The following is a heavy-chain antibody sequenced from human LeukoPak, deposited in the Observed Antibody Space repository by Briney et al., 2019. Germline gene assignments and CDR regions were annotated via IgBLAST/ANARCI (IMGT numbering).Heavy chain of an antibody. J-gene: IGHJ4*02. CDR2: INPSGGST. Sequence: ASVKVSCKASGHTFTGYYMHWVRQAPGQGLEWMGIINPSGGSTSYAQKFQGRVTMTRDTSTSTVYMELSSLRSEDTAVYYCAKLADDYPGDYWGQGTLVTVSS. V-gene: IGHV1-46*01. D-gene: IGHD4-11*01. CDR1: GHTFTGYY. CDR3: AKLADDYPGDY.